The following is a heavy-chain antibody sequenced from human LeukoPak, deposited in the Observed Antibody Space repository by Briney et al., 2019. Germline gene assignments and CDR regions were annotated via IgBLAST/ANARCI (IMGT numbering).Heavy chain of an antibody. CDR2: INAGNGNT. J-gene: IGHJ6*02. V-gene: IGHV1-3*01. CDR3: ASPWYSSSWSPYYYYGMDV. CDR1: GYTFASYA. Sequence: ASVKVSCKASGYTFASYAMHWVRQAPGQRPEWMGWINAGNGNTKYSQKFQGRVAITRDTSASTAYMELSSLRSEDTAVYYCASPWYSSSWSPYYYYGMDVWGQGTTVTVSS. D-gene: IGHD6-13*01.